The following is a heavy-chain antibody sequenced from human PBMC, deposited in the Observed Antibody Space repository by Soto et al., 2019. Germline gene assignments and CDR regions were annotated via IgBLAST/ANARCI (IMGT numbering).Heavy chain of an antibody. V-gene: IGHV3-23*01. CDR1: EFTFCTYA. CDR3: AKGMSTGTTVFDY. Sequence: GGALRLSCSAPEFTFCTYAMGWVPQAPGKGLEGVSAISNSGGGTYYADSVKGRFTISRDNSKKTLYLQMNSLRAEDTAVSYCAKGMSTGTTVFDYWGQGTLV. D-gene: IGHD1-1*01. CDR2: ISNSGGGT. J-gene: IGHJ4*02.